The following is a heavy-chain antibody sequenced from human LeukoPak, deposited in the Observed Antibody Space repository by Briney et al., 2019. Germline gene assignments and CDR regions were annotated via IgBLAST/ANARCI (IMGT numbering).Heavy chain of an antibody. J-gene: IGHJ3*02. D-gene: IGHD3-10*01. CDR1: GFTFSRYD. V-gene: IGHV3-30*03. CDR2: ISFDGRKK. Sequence: GGSLRLSCAASGFTFSRYDMHWVRQAPGKGLEWVTEISFDGRKKTYVDSVKGRFTISRDSPKNTVYLQMDSLRAEDTAVYYCARGAEKILSFGEYPSDAFDIWGQGTMVSVTS. CDR3: ARGAEKILSFGEYPSDAFDI.